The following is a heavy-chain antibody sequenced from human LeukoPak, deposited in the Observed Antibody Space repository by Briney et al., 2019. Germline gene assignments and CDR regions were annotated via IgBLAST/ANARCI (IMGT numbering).Heavy chain of an antibody. V-gene: IGHV4-59*12. Sequence: KPSETLSLTCTVSGGSISSYYWSWIRQPPGKGLEWIGYIYYSGSTNYNPSLKSRVTISVDTSKNQFSLKLSSVTAADTAVYYCARAQYDFWSGYYSDYWGQGTLVTVSS. J-gene: IGHJ4*02. CDR1: GGSISSYY. CDR3: ARAQYDFWSGYYSDY. CDR2: IYYSGST. D-gene: IGHD3-3*01.